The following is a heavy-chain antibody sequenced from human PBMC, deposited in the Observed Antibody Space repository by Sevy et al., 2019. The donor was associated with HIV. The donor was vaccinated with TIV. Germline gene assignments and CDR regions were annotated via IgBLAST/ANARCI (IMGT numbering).Heavy chain of an antibody. Sequence: GVSLRLSCAASGFSFSTYAMTWVRQAPGKGLEWVSGISGSGTSTYYTDSVKGRFTISRDNSKNTVYLQMNNLRAEDTAVYYCGKVSIFGVGGFYDYWGQGTLVTVSS. CDR2: ISGSGTST. CDR1: GFSFSTYA. J-gene: IGHJ4*02. D-gene: IGHD3-3*01. V-gene: IGHV3-23*01. CDR3: GKVSIFGVGGFYDY.